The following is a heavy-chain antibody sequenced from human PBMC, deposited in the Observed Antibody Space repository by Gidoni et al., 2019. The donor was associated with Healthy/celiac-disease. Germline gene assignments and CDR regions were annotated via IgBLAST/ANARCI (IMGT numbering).Heavy chain of an antibody. CDR3: AHSSGLLSYFDY. V-gene: IGHV3-11*04. D-gene: IGHD6-19*01. CDR2: ISSSGSTK. CDR1: GFTFRDYY. Sequence: QVQLVASGGGLVKPGGSLSLACADSGFTFRDYYMSWIRQAPGKGLEWVSYISSSGSTKYYADSVKGRFTISRDNAKNSLYLQMNSLRVEDTAVYYCAHSSGLLSYFDYWGQGTLVTVSS. J-gene: IGHJ4*02.